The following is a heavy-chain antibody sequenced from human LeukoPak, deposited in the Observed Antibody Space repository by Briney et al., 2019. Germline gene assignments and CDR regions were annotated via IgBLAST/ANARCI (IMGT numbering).Heavy chain of an antibody. D-gene: IGHD6-19*01. J-gene: IGHJ6*03. Sequence: PSETLSLTCTVSGGSISSYYWSWIRQPAGKGLEWIGRIYTSGSTNYNPSLKSRVTMSVDTSKNQFSLKLSSVTAADTAVYYCARGSIAVAGGPYYYYMDVWGKGTTVTISS. CDR1: GGSISSYY. CDR3: ARGSIAVAGGPYYYYMDV. V-gene: IGHV4-4*07. CDR2: IYTSGST.